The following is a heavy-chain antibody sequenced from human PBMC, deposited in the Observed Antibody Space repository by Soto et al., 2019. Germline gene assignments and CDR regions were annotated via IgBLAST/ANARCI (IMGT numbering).Heavy chain of an antibody. CDR1: GFTFSSYG. CDR3: ARARRVLPDY. J-gene: IGHJ4*02. CDR2: IWYDGSNK. Sequence: QVQLVESGGGVVQPGRSVRLSCAASGFTFSSYGMHWVRQAPGKGLEWVAVIWYDGSNKYYADSVKGRFTISRDNSKNTLYLQMNSLRAEDTAVYYCARARRVLPDYWGQGTLVTVSS. D-gene: IGHD1-26*01. V-gene: IGHV3-33*01.